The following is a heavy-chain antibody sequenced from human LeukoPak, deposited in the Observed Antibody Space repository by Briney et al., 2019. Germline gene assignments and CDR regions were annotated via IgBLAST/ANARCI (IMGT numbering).Heavy chain of an antibody. Sequence: PSETLSLTCNVSGGSITGDNYWTWIRQPPGKGLEWIGHTFHSGSTYYNPSLKSRLAVSVDTSKNLFSLRLSSMTAADTAVYYCARAHYASGAFYCFDSWGPGSLVTVSS. CDR1: GGSITGDNY. J-gene: IGHJ4*02. V-gene: IGHV4-30-4*08. D-gene: IGHD3-10*01. CDR2: TFHSGST. CDR3: ARAHYASGAFYCFDS.